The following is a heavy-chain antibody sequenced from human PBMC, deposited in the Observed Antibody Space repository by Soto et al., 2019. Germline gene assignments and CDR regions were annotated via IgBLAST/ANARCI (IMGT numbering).Heavy chain of an antibody. Sequence: QVTLKESGPVLVKPTETLTLTCTVSGFSLSNAGMGVSWIRQPPGKALEWLAHIFSNDERRFSTSLKNRLIISKDTFNSQVVLIMTNMDPVDTATYYCAQTEDGGRSRTPAGWFDAWGQGTLVTVSS. CDR1: GFSLSNAGMG. J-gene: IGHJ5*02. V-gene: IGHV2-26*01. CDR3: AQTEDGGRSRTPAGWFDA. D-gene: IGHD2-15*01. CDR2: IFSNDER.